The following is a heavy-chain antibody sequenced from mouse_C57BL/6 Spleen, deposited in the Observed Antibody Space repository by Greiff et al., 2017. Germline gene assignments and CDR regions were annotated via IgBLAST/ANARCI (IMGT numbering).Heavy chain of an antibody. D-gene: IGHD2-4*01. Sequence: QVQLQQPGAELVRPGTSVKLSCKASGYTFTSYWMHWVKQRPGQGLEWIGVIDPSDSYTNYTKKFKGKATLTVDTSSSTAYMQLSSLTSEASAVYYCARSLDYDYGGRHYFDYWGQGTTLTVSS. CDR2: IDPSDSYT. CDR1: GYTFTSYW. CDR3: ARSLDYDYGGRHYFDY. J-gene: IGHJ2*01. V-gene: IGHV1-59*01.